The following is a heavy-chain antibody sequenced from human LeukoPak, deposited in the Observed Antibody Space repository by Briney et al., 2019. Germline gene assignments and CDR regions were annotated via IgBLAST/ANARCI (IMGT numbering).Heavy chain of an antibody. CDR1: GGTFSSYA. D-gene: IGHD2-2*01. CDR3: ARGGDIVVVPAAMIPRYLNGDYHRAEYFQH. J-gene: IGHJ1*01. Sequence: ASVKVSCKASGGTFSSYAIIWVRQAPGQRLEWMGGIIPIFGTANYAQKFQGRVTITADESTSTAYMELSSLRSEDTAVYYCARGGDIVVVPAAMIPRYLNGDYHRAEYFQHWGQGTLVTVSS. CDR2: IIPIFGTA. V-gene: IGHV1-69*13.